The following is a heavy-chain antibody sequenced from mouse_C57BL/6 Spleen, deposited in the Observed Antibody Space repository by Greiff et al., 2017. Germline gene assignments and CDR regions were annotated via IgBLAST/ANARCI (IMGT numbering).Heavy chain of an antibody. CDR3: ARLDDYDGYYYAMDY. D-gene: IGHD2-4*01. V-gene: IGHV1-54*01. J-gene: IGHJ4*01. CDR2: INPGSGGT. CDR1: GYAFTSYL. Sequence: QVHVKQSGAELVRPGTSVKVSCKASGYAFTSYLIEWVKQRPGQGLEWIGVINPGSGGTNYNEKFKGKATLTADKSSSTAYMQLSSLTSEDSAVYFCARLDDYDGYYYAMDYWGQGTSVTVSS.